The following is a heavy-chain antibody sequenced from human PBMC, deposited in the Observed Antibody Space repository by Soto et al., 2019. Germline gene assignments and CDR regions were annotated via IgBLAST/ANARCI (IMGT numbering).Heavy chain of an antibody. CDR3: ALQWLEKRLGYYFDY. Sequence: PGGSLRLSCAASGFTCSSYAMHWVRQAPGKGLEWVAVISYDGSNKYYADSVKGRFTISRDNSKNTLYLQMNSLRAEDTAVYYCALQWLEKRLGYYFDYWGQGTLVTVSS. CDR2: ISYDGSNK. D-gene: IGHD6-19*01. J-gene: IGHJ4*02. CDR1: GFTCSSYA. V-gene: IGHV3-30-3*01.